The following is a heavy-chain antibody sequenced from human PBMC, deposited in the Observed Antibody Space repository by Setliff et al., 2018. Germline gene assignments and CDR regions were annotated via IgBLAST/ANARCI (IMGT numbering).Heavy chain of an antibody. D-gene: IGHD4-17*01. CDR1: GGTFSSYA. CDR3: ARDLIDPVYGDYLSFYYGMDA. J-gene: IGHJ6*02. Sequence: SVKVSCKASGGTFSSYAISWVRQAPGQGLEWMGRIIPIFGTANYAQKFQGRVTITADESTSTAYMEVSSLRSEDTAVYYCARDLIDPVYGDYLSFYYGMDAWGQVTTVTVSS. V-gene: IGHV1-69*13. CDR2: IIPIFGTA.